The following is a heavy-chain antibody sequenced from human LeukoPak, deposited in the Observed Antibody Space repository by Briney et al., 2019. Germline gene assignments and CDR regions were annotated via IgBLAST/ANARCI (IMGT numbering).Heavy chain of an antibody. CDR1: GFAFSSYS. Sequence: GGSLRLSCAASGFAFSSYSMNWLRQAPGKGLEWVSSISSSSSYIYYADSVKGRFTISRDNAKNSLYLQMNSLRAEDTAVYYCARALPSPLYSGSYADAFDIWGQGTMVTVSS. J-gene: IGHJ3*02. V-gene: IGHV3-21*01. CDR2: ISSSSSYI. D-gene: IGHD1-26*01. CDR3: ARALPSPLYSGSYADAFDI.